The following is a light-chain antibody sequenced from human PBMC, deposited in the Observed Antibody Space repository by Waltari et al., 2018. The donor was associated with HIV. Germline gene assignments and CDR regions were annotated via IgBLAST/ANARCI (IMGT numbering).Light chain of an antibody. J-gene: IGLJ2*01. CDR3: SSYTTSSRLV. CDR1: RSALGGYHS. V-gene: IGLV2-14*01. Sequence: QSALTQPASVSGSPGQSITISCTGGRSALGGYHSVSWYQQYPGEAPKLMIYEVSSRPSGVSNRFSASKSGNTASLTISGLQAEDEADYYCSSYTTSSRLVFGGGTKLTVL. CDR2: EVS.